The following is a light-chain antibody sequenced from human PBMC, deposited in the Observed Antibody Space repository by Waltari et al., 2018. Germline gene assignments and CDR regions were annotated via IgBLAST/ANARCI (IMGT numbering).Light chain of an antibody. CDR1: RSDVGSYNL. CDR3: CSYAGSFTLV. V-gene: IGLV2-23*01. CDR2: EDS. J-gene: IGLJ2*01. Sequence: QSALTQPASVSGSPGQSITIPCTGTRSDVGSYNLFYWYQEHPGKAPKLMIYEDSKRPSGVSNRCSGSKSGNTASLTSSWLQAEDEADYYCCSYAGSFTLVFGGGTKLTVL.